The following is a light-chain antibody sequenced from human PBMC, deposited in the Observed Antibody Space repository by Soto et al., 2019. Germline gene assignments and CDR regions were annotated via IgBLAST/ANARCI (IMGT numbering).Light chain of an antibody. CDR1: SSDFGGYEY. J-gene: IGLJ3*02. CDR3: TSYTSSNIWV. CDR2: DIS. V-gene: IGLV2-14*01. Sequence: QSVLTQPASVSGSPGQSISISCTGTSSDFGGYEYVSWYQQHPGEAPKLMIYDISDRPSGVSDRFSGSKSGNTASLTISGLHAEDEADYYCTSYTSSNIWVFGGGTKLTVL.